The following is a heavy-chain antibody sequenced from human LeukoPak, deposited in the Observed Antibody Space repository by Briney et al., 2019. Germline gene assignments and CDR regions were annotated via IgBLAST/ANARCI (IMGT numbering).Heavy chain of an antibody. CDR1: GYTFTSYG. CDR2: ISADNGNT. J-gene: IGHJ4*02. Sequence: GASVKVSCKASGYTFTSYGISWVRQAPGQGLEWMGWISADNGNTNYAQKLQGRVTMTTDTSTSTAYMELRSLRSDDTAVYYCARGGKYDYVWGSYLGYYFDYWGQGTLVTVSS. D-gene: IGHD3-16*01. V-gene: IGHV1-18*01. CDR3: ARGGKYDYVWGSYLGYYFDY.